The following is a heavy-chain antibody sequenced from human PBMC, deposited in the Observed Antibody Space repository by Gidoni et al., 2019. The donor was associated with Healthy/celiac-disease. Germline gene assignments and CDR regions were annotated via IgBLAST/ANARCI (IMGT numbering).Heavy chain of an antibody. CDR2: IYYSGST. CDR3: ARGPRITIFGVASYYYYYMDV. Sequence: QLQLQESGPGLVKPSETLSLTCTVSGGSISSSSYYWGWIRQPPGKGLEWIGSIYYSGSTYDNPSLKSRVTISVDTSKNQFSLKLSSVTAADTAVYYCARGPRITIFGVASYYYYYMDVWGKGTTVTVSS. J-gene: IGHJ6*03. D-gene: IGHD3-3*01. CDR1: GGSISSSSYY. V-gene: IGHV4-39*01.